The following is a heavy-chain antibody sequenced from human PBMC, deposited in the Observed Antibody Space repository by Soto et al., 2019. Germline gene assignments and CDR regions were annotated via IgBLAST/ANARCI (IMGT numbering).Heavy chain of an antibody. CDR1: GGSISSRY. J-gene: IGHJ4*02. CDR3: ASALLDYGDYYFDY. V-gene: IGHV4-4*07. CDR2: IYIGGST. Sequence: SETLSLTCTVSGGSISSRYWSWIRQPAGKGLEWIGRIYIGGSTNYNPSLESRVTMSVDTSRNLFSLKLSSVTAADTAVYYCASALLDYGDYYFDYWGPGTLVTVS. D-gene: IGHD4-17*01.